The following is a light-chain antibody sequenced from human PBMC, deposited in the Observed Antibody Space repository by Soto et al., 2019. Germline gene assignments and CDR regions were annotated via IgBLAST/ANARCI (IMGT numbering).Light chain of an antibody. CDR1: QSLDIY. CDR3: QQRNNWG. V-gene: IGKV3-11*01. CDR2: DAS. Sequence: DIVLTQSPATLSLSPGDRATLSCRASQSLDIYLAWYQQKPGQTPRLLIYDASNRATGIPTRFTGSGSGTDFTLTIRSLEPEDFAVYYCQQRNNWGFGQGTRLQI. J-gene: IGKJ5*01.